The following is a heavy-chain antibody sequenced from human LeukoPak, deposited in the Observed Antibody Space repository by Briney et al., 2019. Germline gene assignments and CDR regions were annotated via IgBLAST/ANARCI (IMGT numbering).Heavy chain of an antibody. CDR3: ASQAWKKFDY. J-gene: IGHJ4*02. CDR2: IYYSEKT. CDR1: GGHISSYY. D-gene: IGHD1-1*01. V-gene: IGHV4-59*08. Sequence: PSETLSLTCTVPGGHISSYYWRWIRQPPGKGLEWVGYIYYSEKTNTKLSLKSRVTMAVDPSNNQFSLRLPAVTSADTAVQYGASQAWKKFDYWGQGTLVTVSS.